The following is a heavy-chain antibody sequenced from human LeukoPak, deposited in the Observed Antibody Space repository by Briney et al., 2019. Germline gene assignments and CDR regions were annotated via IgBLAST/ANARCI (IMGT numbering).Heavy chain of an antibody. D-gene: IGHD1-26*01. CDR2: INTNTGNP. CDR1: GYTFTSYA. CDR3: ARGPPVSRSRATKVDY. Sequence: ASVKVSCKASGYTFTSYAMNWVRQAPGQGLEWMGWINTNTGNPTYAQGFTGRFVFSLDTSVSTAYLQISSLKAEDTAVYYCARGPPVSRSRATKVDYWGQGTLVTVSS. V-gene: IGHV7-4-1*02. J-gene: IGHJ4*02.